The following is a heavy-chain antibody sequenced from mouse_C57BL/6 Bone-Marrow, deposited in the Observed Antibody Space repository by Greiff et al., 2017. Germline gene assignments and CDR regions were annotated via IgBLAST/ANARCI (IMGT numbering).Heavy chain of an antibody. CDR2: IDPNSGGT. CDR1: GYTFTSYW. CDR3: ASPSIYYDYDYYYAMDY. D-gene: IGHD2-4*01. V-gene: IGHV1-72*01. Sequence: QVQLQQPGAELVKPGASVKLSCKASGYTFTSYWMHWVKQRPGRGLEWIGRIDPNSGGTKYNEKFKSKATLTVDKPSSTAYMQLSSLTSEDSAVYYGASPSIYYDYDYYYAMDYWGQGTSVTVSS. J-gene: IGHJ4*01.